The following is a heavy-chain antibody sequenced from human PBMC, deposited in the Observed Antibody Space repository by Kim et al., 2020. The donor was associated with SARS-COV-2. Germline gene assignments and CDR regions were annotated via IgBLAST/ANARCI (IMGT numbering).Heavy chain of an antibody. CDR1: GYSFTSYW. D-gene: IGHD3-10*01. Sequence: GESLKISCKGSGYSFTSYWISWVRQMPGKGLEWMGRIDPSDSYTNYSPSFQGHVTISADKSISTAYLQWSSLKASDTAMYYCARRFSGESANYYGSGSYYNDAFDIWGQGTMVTVSS. CDR3: ARRFSGESANYYGSGSYYNDAFDI. J-gene: IGHJ3*02. CDR2: IDPSDSYT. V-gene: IGHV5-10-1*01.